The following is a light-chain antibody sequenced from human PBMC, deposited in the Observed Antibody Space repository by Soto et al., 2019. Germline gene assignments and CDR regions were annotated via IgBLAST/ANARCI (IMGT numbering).Light chain of an antibody. V-gene: IGKV1-8*01. CDR3: QQYYSYPT. J-gene: IGKJ4*01. CDR2: AAS. Sequence: AIRMTQSPSSFSASTGDRVTITCRASQGISSYLAWYQQKPGKAPKLLIYAASTLQSGVPSRFSGSGSGTDFTLTISCLQSEDFATYYCQQYYSYPTLGGGTKV. CDR1: QGISSY.